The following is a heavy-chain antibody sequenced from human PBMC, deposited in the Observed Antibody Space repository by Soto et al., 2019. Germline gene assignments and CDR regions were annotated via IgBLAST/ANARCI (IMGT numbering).Heavy chain of an antibody. J-gene: IGHJ4*02. CDR3: ARYTTGGTGFGY. Sequence: SETLSLTCTVSGGSVSSGSYYWSWIRQPPGKGLEWIGYISYSGSTNYKSSLKSRVTISKDTSENQFSLKLSSVTAADTAVYYCARYTTGGTGFGYWGQGTLVTVSS. CDR2: ISYSGST. CDR1: GGSVSSGSYY. V-gene: IGHV4-61*01. D-gene: IGHD1-1*01.